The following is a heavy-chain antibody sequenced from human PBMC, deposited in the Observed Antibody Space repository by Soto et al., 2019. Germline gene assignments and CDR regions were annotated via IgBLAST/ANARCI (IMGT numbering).Heavy chain of an antibody. CDR2: INPKSGGT. Sequence: ASVKVSCKASGYSFTDYHIHWVRQAPGQGLEWLGRINPKSGGTSTAQKFQGWVTMTTDTSISTASMELTRLTSDDTAIYYCARGDSTDCSNGVCSFFYNHDLDVWGQGTTVTVSS. V-gene: IGHV1-2*04. D-gene: IGHD2-8*01. CDR3: ARGDSTDCSNGVCSFFYNHDLDV. CDR1: GYSFTDYH. J-gene: IGHJ6*02.